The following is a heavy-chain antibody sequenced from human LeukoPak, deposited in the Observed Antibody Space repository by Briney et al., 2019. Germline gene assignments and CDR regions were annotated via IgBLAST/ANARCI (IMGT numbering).Heavy chain of an antibody. CDR3: ARDYAWENTYYYDSSGYFAFDI. D-gene: IGHD3-22*01. V-gene: IGHV4-59*12. CDR2: ISFSGTT. Sequence: KTSETLSLTCTVSGDSISRYYWSWIRQPPGKGLEWIGYISFSGTTNYNPSLKSRVTMSVDTSKNQFSLKLSSVTAADTDVYYCARDYAWENTYYYDSSGYFAFDIWGQGTMVTVSS. J-gene: IGHJ3*02. CDR1: GDSISRYY.